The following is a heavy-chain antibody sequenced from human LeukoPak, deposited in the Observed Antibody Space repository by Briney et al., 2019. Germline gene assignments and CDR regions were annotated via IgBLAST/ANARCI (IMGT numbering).Heavy chain of an antibody. V-gene: IGHV4-34*01. D-gene: IGHD3-3*01. Sequence: PSETLSLTCTVSGGSISSYYRSWIRQPPGKGLEWIGEINHSGSTNYNPSLKSRVTISVDTSKNQFSLKLSSVTAADTAVYYSARGRKTDFWSGYSSFDYWGQGTLVTVSS. CDR3: ARGRKTDFWSGYSSFDY. J-gene: IGHJ4*02. CDR2: INHSGST. CDR1: GGSISSYY.